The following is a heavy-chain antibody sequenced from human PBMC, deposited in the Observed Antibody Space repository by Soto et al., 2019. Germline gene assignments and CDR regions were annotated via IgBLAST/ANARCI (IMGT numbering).Heavy chain of an antibody. D-gene: IGHD2-2*01. J-gene: IGHJ6*02. CDR3: TTEDIVVVPAASTYYYYYGMDV. V-gene: IGHV3-15*07. CDR2: IKSKTDGGTT. Sequence: GGSLRLSCAASGFTFSNAWMNWVRQAPGKGLEWVGRIKSKTDGGTTDYAAPVKGRFTISRDDSKNTLYLQMNSLKTEDTAVYYCTTEDIVVVPAASTYYYYYGMDVWGQGTTVTVSS. CDR1: GFTFSNAW.